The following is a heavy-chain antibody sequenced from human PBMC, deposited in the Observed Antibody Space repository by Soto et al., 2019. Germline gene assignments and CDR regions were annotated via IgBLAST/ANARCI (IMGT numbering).Heavy chain of an antibody. CDR3: ARSSDYNYYFDY. CDR1: GFTLSSHA. D-gene: IGHD3-22*01. Sequence: EVQLVESGGGLVKPGGSLRLSCAASGFTLSSHAINWVRQAPGKGLEWVSFLSSSSSYIYYADSVKGRFTISRDNAKNSLYLQMNSLRAEDTAVYYCARSSDYNYYFDYWGQGALVTDSS. CDR2: LSSSSSYI. J-gene: IGHJ4*02. V-gene: IGHV3-21*01.